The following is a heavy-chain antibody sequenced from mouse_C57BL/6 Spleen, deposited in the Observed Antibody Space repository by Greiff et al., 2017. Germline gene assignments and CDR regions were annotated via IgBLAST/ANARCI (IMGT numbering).Heavy chain of an antibody. J-gene: IGHJ4*01. CDR3: ARSAYYSNPYAMDD. Sequence: QVHVKQPGAELVMPGASVKLSCKASGYTFTSYWMHWVKQRPGQGLEWIGEIDPSDSYTNYNQKFKGKSTLTVDKSSSTAYMQLSSLTSEDSAVYYGARSAYYSNPYAMDDWGQGTSVTVSS. D-gene: IGHD2-5*01. CDR1: GYTFTSYW. CDR2: IDPSDSYT. V-gene: IGHV1-69*01.